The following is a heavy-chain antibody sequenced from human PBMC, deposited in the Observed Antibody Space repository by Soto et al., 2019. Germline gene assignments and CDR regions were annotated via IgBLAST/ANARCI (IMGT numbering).Heavy chain of an antibody. Sequence: ASVKVSCKASGYIFTGYYIQWVRQAPGQGLEWMGWINTKTGGTKYAQKFQGRVTMTRDTSINTAYMEVSRLRSDDTAVYYCATYKVAFNMWGQGTMVTVSS. CDR1: GYIFTGYY. CDR2: INTKTGGT. J-gene: IGHJ3*02. D-gene: IGHD1-20*01. V-gene: IGHV1-2*02. CDR3: ATYKVAFNM.